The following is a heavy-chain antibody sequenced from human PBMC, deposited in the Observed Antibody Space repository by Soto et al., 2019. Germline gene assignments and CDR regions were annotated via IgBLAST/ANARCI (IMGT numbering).Heavy chain of an antibody. CDR1: GFTFSSYG. CDR2: ISYDGSNK. CDR3: AKDFPLNYYDSSGYTTITPPNSYYYVMDV. V-gene: IGHV3-30*18. D-gene: IGHD3-22*01. J-gene: IGHJ6*02. Sequence: GSLRLSCAASGFTFSSYGMHWVRQAPGKGLEWVAVISYDGSNKYYADSVKGRFTISRDNSKNTPYLQMNSLRAEDTAVYYCAKDFPLNYYDSSGYTTITPPNSYYYVMDVWGQGTTVTVSS.